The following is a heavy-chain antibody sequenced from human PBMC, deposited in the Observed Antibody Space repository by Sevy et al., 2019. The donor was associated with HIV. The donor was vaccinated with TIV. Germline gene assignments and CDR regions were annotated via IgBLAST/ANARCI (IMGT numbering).Heavy chain of an antibody. Sequence: RGESLKISCKGSGYSFTSYWIGWVRQMPGKGLEWMGIIYPDDSDIRYSPSFEGQVTISADKSITTVYLQWSSLKASDTAMYYCARLGPLGVVTTHYYYYGMDVWGQGTAVTVSS. CDR3: ARLGPLGVVTTHYYYYGMDV. D-gene: IGHD4-17*01. V-gene: IGHV5-51*01. CDR1: GYSFTSYW. J-gene: IGHJ6*02. CDR2: IYPDDSDI.